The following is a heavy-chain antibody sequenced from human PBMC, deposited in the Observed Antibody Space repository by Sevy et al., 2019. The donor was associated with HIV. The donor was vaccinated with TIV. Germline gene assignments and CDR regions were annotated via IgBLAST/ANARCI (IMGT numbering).Heavy chain of an antibody. Sequence: GESLKISCRASGYDFANNWIGWVRQMPGEGLEWVGIIYPGDSDTRYTPSFEGRVTISADKSVNTAYLQWSSLKAPDTATYYCARPVGYAASWSQGTLVTVSS. CDR3: ARPVGYAAS. CDR1: GYDFANNW. CDR2: IYPGDSDT. V-gene: IGHV5-51*01. J-gene: IGHJ5*02. D-gene: IGHD5-12*01.